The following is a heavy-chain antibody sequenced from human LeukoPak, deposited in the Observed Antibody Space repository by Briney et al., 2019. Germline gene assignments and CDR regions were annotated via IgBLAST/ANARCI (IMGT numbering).Heavy chain of an antibody. D-gene: IGHD3-22*01. V-gene: IGHV3-48*01. CDR3: ARVLHKRNYDSSVYYGY. J-gene: IGHJ4*02. CDR2: ISSSSTTI. Sequence: GGSLRLSCAASGFTFSSYSMNWVRQAPGKGLEWVSYISSSSTTIYYADSVKGRFTISRDNAKNSLYLQMNSLRAEDAAVYYCARVLHKRNYDSSVYYGYWGQGTLVTVSS. CDR1: GFTFSSYS.